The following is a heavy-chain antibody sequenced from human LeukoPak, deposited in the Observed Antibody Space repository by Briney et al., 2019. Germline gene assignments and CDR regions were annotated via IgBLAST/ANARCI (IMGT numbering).Heavy chain of an antibody. CDR2: IYHSGST. Sequence: PSQTLSLTCAVSGGSIISGGYSWSWIRQPPGKGLEFVGYIYHSGSTYYDPSLKSRVTISVDRSKNQLSLKLSSVTAADTAVYFCAKMSSSSNWFDPWGQGTLVTVSS. J-gene: IGHJ5*02. CDR3: AKMSSSSNWFDP. CDR1: GGSIISGGYS. V-gene: IGHV4-30-2*01. D-gene: IGHD6-6*01.